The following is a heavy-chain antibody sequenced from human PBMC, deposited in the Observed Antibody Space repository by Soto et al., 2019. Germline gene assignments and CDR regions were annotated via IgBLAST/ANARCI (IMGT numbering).Heavy chain of an antibody. V-gene: IGHV3-33*01. Sequence: QVQLVESGGGVVQPGRSLRLSCVASGFTFSNYGMHWVRQAPGKGPEWVAVIWYDGSNKDYAESVKGRLTISRDNSRNTLYLQMNSLRAEDTAVYYCASALETGDYWGQGTLVTVSS. CDR3: ASALETGDY. D-gene: IGHD3-10*01. CDR2: IWYDGSNK. CDR1: GFTFSNYG. J-gene: IGHJ4*02.